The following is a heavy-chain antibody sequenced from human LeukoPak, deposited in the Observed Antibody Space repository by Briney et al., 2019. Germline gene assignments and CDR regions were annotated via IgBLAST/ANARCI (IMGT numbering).Heavy chain of an antibody. D-gene: IGHD6-19*01. CDR2: IYHSGST. CDR3: ARGPRSSWFDP. Sequence: PSQTLSLTCAVSGGSIGSGGYSWSWIRQPPGKGLEWIGYIYHSGSTYYNPSLKSRVTISVDRSKNQFSLKLSSVTAADTAVYYCARGPRSSWFDPWGQGTLVTVSS. CDR1: GGSIGSGGYS. V-gene: IGHV4-30-2*01. J-gene: IGHJ5*02.